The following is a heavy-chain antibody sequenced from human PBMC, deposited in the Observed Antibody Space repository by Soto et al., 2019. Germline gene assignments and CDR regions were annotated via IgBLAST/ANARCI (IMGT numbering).Heavy chain of an antibody. J-gene: IGHJ4*02. CDR2: MNPNSGNT. CDR1: GYTFTSYD. CDR3: ARERTVAGNDY. D-gene: IGHD6-19*01. Sequence: QVQLVQSGAEVKKPGASEKVSCKASGYTFTSYDLNWVRQATGQGLEWMGWMNPNSGNTGYAQKFQGRDTMTRNTAISTAYMELSSLRSEYTAVYYCARERTVAGNDYWGQGTLVTVSS. V-gene: IGHV1-8*01.